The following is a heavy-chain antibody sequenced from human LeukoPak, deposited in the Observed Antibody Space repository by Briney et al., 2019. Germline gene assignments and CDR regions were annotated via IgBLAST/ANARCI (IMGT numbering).Heavy chain of an antibody. Sequence: SETLSLTCTVSGGSISSYYWSWIRQPAGKGLEWIGCIYTSGSTNYNPSLKSRVTISVDTSKNQFSLKLSSVTAADTAVYYCARDLDYGDSVRWGQGTLVTVSS. V-gene: IGHV4-4*07. D-gene: IGHD4-17*01. CDR1: GGSISSYY. CDR3: ARDLDYGDSVR. CDR2: IYTSGST. J-gene: IGHJ4*02.